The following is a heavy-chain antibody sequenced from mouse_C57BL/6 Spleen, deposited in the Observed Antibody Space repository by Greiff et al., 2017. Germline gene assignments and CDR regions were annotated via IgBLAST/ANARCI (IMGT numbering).Heavy chain of an antibody. CDR1: GFSLTSYG. J-gene: IGHJ3*01. CDR2: IWSDGST. Sequence: VKLMESGPGLVAPSQSLSITCTVSGFSLTSYGVHWVRQPPGKGLEWLVVIWSDGSTTYNSALKSRLSISKDNSKSQVFLKMNSLQTDDTAMYYCARQLDSSGFLFAYWGQGTLVTVSA. D-gene: IGHD3-2*02. V-gene: IGHV2-6-1*01. CDR3: ARQLDSSGFLFAY.